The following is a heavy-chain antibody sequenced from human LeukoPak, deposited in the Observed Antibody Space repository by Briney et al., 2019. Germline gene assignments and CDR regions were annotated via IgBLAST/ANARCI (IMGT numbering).Heavy chain of an antibody. D-gene: IGHD6-25*01. CDR2: YHNGNS. Sequence: NPSETLSLTCIVSGVSIRSDTYYWGWTRQPPGKGLEWIGNYHNGNSYYNPSLKSRVTISEDTSGNQFSLRVTSVTAADTAVYYCARLWDSTGLYFYYYMDVWGEGTTVTVSS. CDR3: ARLWDSTGLYFYYYMDV. V-gene: IGHV4-39*01. J-gene: IGHJ6*03. CDR1: GVSIRSDTYY.